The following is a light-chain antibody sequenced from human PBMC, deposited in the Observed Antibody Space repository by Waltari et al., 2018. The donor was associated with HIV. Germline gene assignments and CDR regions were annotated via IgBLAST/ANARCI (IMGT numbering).Light chain of an antibody. CDR3: MQSLHLLYT. CDR1: QSLKHTDGKTY. V-gene: IGKV2D-29*02. J-gene: IGKJ2*01. CDR2: AVS. Sequence: DIVMTQTPPSLSVTPGQPASISCNSSQSLKHTDGKTYLYWYLQRPGQSPRVLIYAVSKRLAGVPDRFSGSGSGTHFTLKIARVEAEDVGSYYCMQSLHLLYTFGQGTKLEIK.